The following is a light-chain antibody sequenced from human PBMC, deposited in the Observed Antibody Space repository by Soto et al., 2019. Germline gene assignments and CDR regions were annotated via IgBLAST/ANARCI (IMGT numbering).Light chain of an antibody. CDR3: QQYVSAPIT. CDR2: GVS. J-gene: IGKJ5*01. Sequence: EIVLTQSACTLSLSPGERATLSCRASQSVSSNYLAWYQQKPGQAPRLLIYGVSSRATGVPVSFSGSGSGTDFTLTISRLEPEDFAVYYCQQYVSAPITFGQGTRLEIK. V-gene: IGKV3-20*01. CDR1: QSVSSNY.